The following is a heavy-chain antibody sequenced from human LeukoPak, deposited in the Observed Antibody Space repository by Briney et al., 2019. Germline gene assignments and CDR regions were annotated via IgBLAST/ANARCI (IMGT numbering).Heavy chain of an antibody. J-gene: IGHJ6*02. CDR1: GFTFSSYG. Sequence: GRSLRLSCAASGFTFSSYGMHWVRRAPGKGLEWVAVIWYDGSNKYYADSVKGRFTISRDNSKNTLYLQMNSLRAEDTAVYYCAKLPHLSIGDYYYYYGMDVWGQGTTVTVSS. CDR2: IWYDGSNK. V-gene: IGHV3-33*06. D-gene: IGHD3-3*02. CDR3: AKLPHLSIGDYYYYYGMDV.